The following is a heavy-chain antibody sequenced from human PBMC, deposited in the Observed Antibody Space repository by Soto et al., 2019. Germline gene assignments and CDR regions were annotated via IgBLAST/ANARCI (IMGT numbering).Heavy chain of an antibody. Sequence: QVQLVQSGAEVKKPGASVKVSCKASGYTFTSYDINWVRQATGQGLEWMGWMNPNSGNTGYAQKLQGRVTMTRNTSRSTAYMEVSSLRSEDTAVYYCASGRRGGLITIFGVVTFHKDVWGKGTTVTVSS. D-gene: IGHD3-3*01. CDR1: GYTFTSYD. J-gene: IGHJ6*03. CDR2: MNPNSGNT. CDR3: ASGRRGGLITIFGVVTFHKDV. V-gene: IGHV1-8*01.